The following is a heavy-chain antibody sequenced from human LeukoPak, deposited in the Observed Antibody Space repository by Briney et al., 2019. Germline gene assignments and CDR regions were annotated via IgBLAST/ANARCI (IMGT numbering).Heavy chain of an antibody. D-gene: IGHD4-17*01. CDR3: ARRTVTVTNSDY. J-gene: IGHJ4*02. CDR2: IYYSGST. V-gene: IGHV4-39*01. CDR1: GGSISSSSYY. Sequence: SETLSLTCTVSGGSISSSSYYWGWIRQPPGKGLGWIGSIYYSGSTYYNPSLKSRVTISVDTSKNQFSLKLSSVTAADTAVYYCARRTVTVTNSDYWGQGTLVTVSS.